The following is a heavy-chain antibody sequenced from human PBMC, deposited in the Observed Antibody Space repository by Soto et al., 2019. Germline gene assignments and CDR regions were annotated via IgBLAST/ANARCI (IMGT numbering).Heavy chain of an antibody. D-gene: IGHD4-17*01. Sequence: EVHLVESGGGVAQPGGSLRLSCATSGFTFDDYAMHWVRQAPGKGLEWVSGISWNSDNTGYADSVKGRFTISRDNAKRSLFLQMTSLGSEDTAFYFCARTTWGYGEPLDSWGQGTLVTVSS. CDR3: ARTTWGYGEPLDS. J-gene: IGHJ4*02. V-gene: IGHV3-9*01. CDR1: GFTFDDYA. CDR2: ISWNSDNT.